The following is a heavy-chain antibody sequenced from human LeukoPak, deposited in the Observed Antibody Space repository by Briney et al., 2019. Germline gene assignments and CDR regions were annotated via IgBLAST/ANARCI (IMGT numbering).Heavy chain of an antibody. CDR1: GFTFSSYW. D-gene: IGHD3-9*01. CDR3: XRVFSXXVLRYFDWLPNPAALDI. V-gene: IGHV3-7*03. Sequence: GGSLRLSCAASGFTFSSYWMSWVRQAPGKGLEWVANIKQDGGETYYADSVKGRFTISRDNAKNSLYLQMNSLRAEDTAVYYCXRVFSXXVLRYFDWLPNPAALDIWGQGTMGTVSS. J-gene: IGHJ3*02. CDR2: IKQDGGET.